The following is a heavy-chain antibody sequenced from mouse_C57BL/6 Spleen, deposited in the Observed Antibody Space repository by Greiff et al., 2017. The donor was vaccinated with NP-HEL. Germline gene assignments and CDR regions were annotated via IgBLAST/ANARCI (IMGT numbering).Heavy chain of an antibody. Sequence: VQLQQSGAELVKPGASVKMSCKASGYTFTSYTMHWVKQRPGQGLEWIGYINPSSGYTKYNQKFKDKATLTADKSPSTADMQLSSLTSEDSAVYYCARKSTRASYWGQGTTLTVSS. CDR3: ARKSTRASY. CDR2: INPSSGYT. V-gene: IGHV1-4*01. J-gene: IGHJ2*01. CDR1: GYTFTSYT. D-gene: IGHD3-1*01.